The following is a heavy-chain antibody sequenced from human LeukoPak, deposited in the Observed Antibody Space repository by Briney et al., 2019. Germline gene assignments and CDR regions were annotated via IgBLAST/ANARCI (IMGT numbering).Heavy chain of an antibody. CDR3: ARIRHSEIDYYCYGMDV. CDR2: IYYSGST. J-gene: IGHJ6*02. Sequence: SETLSLTCTASGGSISSYYWSWIRQPPGKGLEWIGYIYYSGSTNYNPSLKSRVTISVDTTKNQSSLQLRSVTAADTAVYCHARIRHSEIDYYCYGMDVWGQGTTVTVSS. D-gene: IGHD2-21*01. V-gene: IGHV4-59*01. CDR1: GGSISSYY.